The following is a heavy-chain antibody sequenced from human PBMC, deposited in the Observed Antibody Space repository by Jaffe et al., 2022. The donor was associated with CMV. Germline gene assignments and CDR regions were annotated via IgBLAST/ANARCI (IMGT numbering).Heavy chain of an antibody. CDR1: GFSFSRYA. CDR3: ASLWIHLWSTYFDY. Sequence: EVQLVESGGGLVQPGGSLRLSCAASGFSFSRYAMSWVRQAPGKGLEWVSGISSSGGETFYADSVKGRFTISRDNSKNTLYLQMNSLRAEDTAVYYCASLWIHLWSTYFDYWGQGTLLTVSS. D-gene: IGHD5-18*01. V-gene: IGHV3-23*04. J-gene: IGHJ4*02. CDR2: ISSSGGET.